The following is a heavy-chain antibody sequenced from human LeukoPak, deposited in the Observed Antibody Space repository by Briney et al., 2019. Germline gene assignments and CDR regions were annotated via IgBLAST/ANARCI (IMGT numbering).Heavy chain of an antibody. CDR1: GFTFSDHY. CDR3: ARGALVGATLDDY. D-gene: IGHD1-26*01. V-gene: IGHV3-11*06. J-gene: IGHJ4*02. CDR2: ISGSSSYI. Sequence: GGSLRLSCATSGFTFSDHYMTWIRQAPGKGLEWVSSISGSSSYIYYADSVKGRFTISRDNAKNSLYLQMNSLRAEDTAVYYCARGALVGATLDDYWGQGTLVTVSS.